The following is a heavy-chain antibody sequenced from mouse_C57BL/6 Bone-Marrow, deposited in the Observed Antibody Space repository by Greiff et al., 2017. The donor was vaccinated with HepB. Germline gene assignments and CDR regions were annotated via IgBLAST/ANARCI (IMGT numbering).Heavy chain of an antibody. CDR2: IYPASGST. J-gene: IGHJ3*01. Sequence: QVQLQQPGAELVKPGASVKMSCKASGYTFTSYWITWVKQRPGQGLEWIGDIYPASGSTNYNEKFKTKATLTVDTSSSTAYMQLSSLTSEDSAVYYCARPYGSSSFAYWGQGTLVTVSA. D-gene: IGHD1-1*01. CDR1: GYTFTSYW. CDR3: ARPYGSSSFAY. V-gene: IGHV1-55*01.